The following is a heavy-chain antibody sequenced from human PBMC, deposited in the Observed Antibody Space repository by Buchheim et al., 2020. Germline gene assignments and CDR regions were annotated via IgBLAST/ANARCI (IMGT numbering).Heavy chain of an antibody. Sequence: QEQLVESGGGVVQPGRSLRLSCAASGFTFSSYDIHWVRQAPGKGLEWLSVISFDGSNKYFADSVKGRFSISRDNSKNTLYLQMNNLRGEDTAVYYCATKSGYTYGDDAFDIWGQGT. CDR3: ATKSGYTYGDDAFDI. J-gene: IGHJ3*02. CDR2: ISFDGSNK. D-gene: IGHD5-18*01. V-gene: IGHV3-30*03. CDR1: GFTFSSYD.